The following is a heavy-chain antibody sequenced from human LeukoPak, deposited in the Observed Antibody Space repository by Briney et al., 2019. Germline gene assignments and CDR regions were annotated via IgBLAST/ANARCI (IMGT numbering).Heavy chain of an antibody. V-gene: IGHV1-69*04. CDR1: GGTFSSYA. J-gene: IGHJ4*02. D-gene: IGHD1-26*01. Sequence: SVKVSCKASGGTFSSYAISWVRQAPGQGLEWMGRIIPILGIANYAQKFQGRVTITADESTSTAYMELSSLRSEDTAVYYCARAPRYSGSYYLGYWGQGTLVTVSS. CDR2: IIPILGIA. CDR3: ARAPRYSGSYYLGY.